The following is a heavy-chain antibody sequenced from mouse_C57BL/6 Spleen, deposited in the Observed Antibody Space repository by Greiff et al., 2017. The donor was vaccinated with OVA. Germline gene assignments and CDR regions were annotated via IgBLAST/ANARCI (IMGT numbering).Heavy chain of an antibody. Sequence: EVHLVESGGGLVQPGGSLKLSCAASGFTFSDYGMAWVRQAPRKGPEWVAFISNLAYSIYYADTVTGRFTISRENAKNTLYLEMSSLRSEDTAMYYCARAYYSNYYYFDYWGQGTTLTVSS. CDR3: ARAYYSNYYYFDY. CDR2: ISNLAYSI. D-gene: IGHD2-5*01. V-gene: IGHV5-15*01. J-gene: IGHJ2*01. CDR1: GFTFSDYG.